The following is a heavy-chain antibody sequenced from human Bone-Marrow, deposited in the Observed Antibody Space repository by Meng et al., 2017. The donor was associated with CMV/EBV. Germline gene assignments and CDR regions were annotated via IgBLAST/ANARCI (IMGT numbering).Heavy chain of an antibody. CDR3: ARPGYCSSTSCYLLDY. CDR2: INPNSGGT. Sequence: ASVKVSCKASGYTFTGYYMHWVRQAPGQGLEWMGWINPNSGGTNYAQKFQGRVTMTRDTSISTAYMELSRLRSDDPAVYYCARPGYCSSTSCYLLDYWGQGTLVTVSS. CDR1: GYTFTGYY. J-gene: IGHJ4*02. V-gene: IGHV1-2*02. D-gene: IGHD2-2*01.